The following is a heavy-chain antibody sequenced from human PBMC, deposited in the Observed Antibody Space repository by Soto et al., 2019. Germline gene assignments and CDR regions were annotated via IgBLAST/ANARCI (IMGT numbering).Heavy chain of an antibody. CDR2: ISSSSSYI. V-gene: IGHV3-21*01. CDR1: GFTFSSYS. CDR3: ARDRRQQWLVRYFGFSFDY. D-gene: IGHD6-19*01. Sequence: PGGSLRLSCAASGFTFSSYSMNWVRQAPGKGLEWVSSISSSSSYIYYADSVKGRFTISRDNAKNSLYLQMNSLRAEDTAVYYCARDRRQQWLVRYFGFSFDYWGQGTLVTVSS. J-gene: IGHJ4*02.